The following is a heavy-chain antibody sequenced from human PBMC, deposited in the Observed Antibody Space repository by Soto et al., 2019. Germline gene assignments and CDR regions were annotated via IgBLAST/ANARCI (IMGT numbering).Heavy chain of an antibody. D-gene: IGHD2-8*01. V-gene: IGHV2-5*02. Sequence: SGPTLVNPTQTLTLTCTFSGFSLSTSGVGVGWIRHPPGKALEWLALIYWDDDKRYSPSLKSRLTITKDTSKTQMVLTMTNMNPVDIATYYCAHSETDIVLIGYASRGGDAFDIWGKGTMVTVSS. CDR3: AHSETDIVLIGYASRGGDAFDI. J-gene: IGHJ3*02. CDR2: IYWDDDK. CDR1: GFSLSTSGVG.